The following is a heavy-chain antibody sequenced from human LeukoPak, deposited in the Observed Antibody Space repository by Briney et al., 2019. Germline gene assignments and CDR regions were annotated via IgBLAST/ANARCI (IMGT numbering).Heavy chain of an antibody. V-gene: IGHV1-2*02. CDR3: ARARVNYYYYGMDV. Sequence: GASVKVSCKASGYTFTGYYMHWVRQAPGQGLEWMGWINPNSGGTNYAQKFQGRVTMTRDTSISTAYMELSRLRSDDTAVYYCARARVNYYYYGMDVWGQGTTVTVPS. CDR1: GYTFTGYY. J-gene: IGHJ6*02. D-gene: IGHD2-21*01. CDR2: INPNSGGT.